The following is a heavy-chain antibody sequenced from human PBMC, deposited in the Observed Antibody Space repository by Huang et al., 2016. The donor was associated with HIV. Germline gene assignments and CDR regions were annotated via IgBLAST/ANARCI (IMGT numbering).Heavy chain of an antibody. D-gene: IGHD3-22*01. Sequence: QVQLVQSGAEVKKPGSSVKVSCKASGGSFRNFAIGWVRQAPGQGLEWMGGTIPTLGTANYAQRVKGRVTIIADESTSTAYMELSSLRSEDTAVYYCATVDYYDTSGPQRGYFDNWGQGTLVTVSS. CDR3: ATVDYYDTSGPQRGYFDN. V-gene: IGHV1-69*01. CDR2: TIPTLGTA. CDR1: GGSFRNFA. J-gene: IGHJ4*02.